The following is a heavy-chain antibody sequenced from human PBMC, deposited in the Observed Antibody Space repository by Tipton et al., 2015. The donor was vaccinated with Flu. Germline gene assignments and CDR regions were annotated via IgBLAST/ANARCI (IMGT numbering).Heavy chain of an antibody. Sequence: GLVKPSDTLSLTCNVSGESIRLSPFYWGWIRQSPGMGLQSIGSVYSTGYTYYNPSLQNRVTITVDTSKNQFSLRLTSVTAADTGVYYCARQDITSAGPNWFDTWGQGPLVTVSS. V-gene: IGHV4-39*01. J-gene: IGHJ5*02. D-gene: IGHD1-14*01. CDR1: GESIRLSPFY. CDR3: ARQDITSAGPNWFDT. CDR2: VYSTGYT.